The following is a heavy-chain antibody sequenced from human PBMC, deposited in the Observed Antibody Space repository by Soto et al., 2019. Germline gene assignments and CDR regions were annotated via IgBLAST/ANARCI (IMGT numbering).Heavy chain of an antibody. J-gene: IGHJ6*02. CDR3: AKDLCFLVLVPAPLHSYSYFXMDV. D-gene: IGHD2-2*01. V-gene: IGHV3-53*05. CDR1: GFTVSSNY. CDR2: IYSGGST. Sequence: GGSLRLACAASGFTVSSNYMSWVRQAPGKGLEWVSVIYSGGSTYYADSVKGRFTISRDNSKNTLYLKMNSLRAEDTAVYYFAKDLCFLVLVPAPLHSYSYFXMDVWRQGTTVTV.